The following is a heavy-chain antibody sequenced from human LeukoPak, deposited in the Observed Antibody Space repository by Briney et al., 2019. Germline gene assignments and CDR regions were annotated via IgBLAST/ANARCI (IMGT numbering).Heavy chain of an antibody. D-gene: IGHD2-2*01. CDR2: ISSNGGST. CDR3: ARDRDCSSTSCYAPFDY. J-gene: IGHJ4*02. Sequence: GGSLRLSCAASGFTFSSYAMHWGRQAPGEGLEYVSAISSNGGSTYYANSVKGRFTISRDNSKNTLYLQMGSLRAEDMAVYYCARDRDCSSTSCYAPFDYWGQGTLVTVSS. V-gene: IGHV3-64*01. CDR1: GFTFSSYA.